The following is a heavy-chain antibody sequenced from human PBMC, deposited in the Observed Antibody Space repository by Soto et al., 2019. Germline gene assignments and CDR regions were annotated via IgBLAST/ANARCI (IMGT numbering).Heavy chain of an antibody. CDR2: FDPEDGET. V-gene: IGHV1-24*01. D-gene: IGHD3-16*02. Sequence: QVQLVQSGAEVKKPGASVKVSCKVSGYTLTELSMHWVRQAPGKGLEWMGGFDPEDGETIYAQKFQGRVTMTEDTSTDTAYMELSSLRSEDTAVYYCATWSPVYDYIWGSYRYRSEYYFDYWGQGTQVTVSP. J-gene: IGHJ4*02. CDR3: ATWSPVYDYIWGSYRYRSEYYFDY. CDR1: GYTLTELS.